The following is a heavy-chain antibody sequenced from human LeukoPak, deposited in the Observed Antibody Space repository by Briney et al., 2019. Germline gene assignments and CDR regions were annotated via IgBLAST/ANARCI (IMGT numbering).Heavy chain of an antibody. V-gene: IGHV1-24*01. D-gene: IGHD5-18*01. CDR3: ATGGVDTAMVTGVY. Sequence: ASVKVSCKVSGYTLTELSMHWVRQAPGRGLEWMGGFDPEDGETIYAQKFQGRVTMTEDTSTDTAYMELSSLRSEDTAVYYCATGGVDTAMVTGVYWGQGTLVTVSS. CDR2: FDPEDGET. J-gene: IGHJ4*02. CDR1: GYTLTELS.